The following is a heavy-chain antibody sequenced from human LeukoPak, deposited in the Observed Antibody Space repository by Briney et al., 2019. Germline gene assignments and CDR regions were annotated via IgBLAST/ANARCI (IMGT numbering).Heavy chain of an antibody. Sequence: PGGSLRLSCAASGFTFSDYYMSWIRQAPGKGLEWVSYISSSGSTIYYADSVKGRFTISRDNAKNSLYLQMNSLRAEDTAVYYCARAPYSSSSADAFDIWGQGTMVTVSS. CDR1: GFTFSDYY. D-gene: IGHD6-6*01. CDR2: ISSSGSTI. CDR3: ARAPYSSSSADAFDI. J-gene: IGHJ3*02. V-gene: IGHV3-11*01.